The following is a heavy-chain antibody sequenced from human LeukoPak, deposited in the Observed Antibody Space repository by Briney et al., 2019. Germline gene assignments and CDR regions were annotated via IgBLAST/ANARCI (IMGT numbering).Heavy chain of an antibody. Sequence: PGGSLRLSCTASGFTVSSNYMTWVRQAPGKGLEWVSVLYSGGSTYYADSVKGRFTISRDNSKNTLYLQMNSLRVEDTAMYYCARDEEQQLSSAFGIWGRGTMVTVS. J-gene: IGHJ3*02. CDR2: LYSGGST. V-gene: IGHV3-53*01. CDR3: ARDEEQQLSSAFGI. CDR1: GFTVSSNY. D-gene: IGHD6-13*01.